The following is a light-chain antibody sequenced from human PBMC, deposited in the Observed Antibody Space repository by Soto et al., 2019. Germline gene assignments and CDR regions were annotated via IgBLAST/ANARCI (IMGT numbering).Light chain of an antibody. V-gene: IGKV1-5*03. CDR2: KAS. CDR1: QSIDSR. J-gene: IGKJ1*01. CDR3: QQYKTYWT. Sequence: DIQMTQSPSTLSASVGDRVTITCRASQSIDSRLAWYQQKPGKAPKILIYKASGLESGVPSRFSGSESGTEFTLTISSLQPDDSATYYCQQYKTYWTFGQGTNVEIK.